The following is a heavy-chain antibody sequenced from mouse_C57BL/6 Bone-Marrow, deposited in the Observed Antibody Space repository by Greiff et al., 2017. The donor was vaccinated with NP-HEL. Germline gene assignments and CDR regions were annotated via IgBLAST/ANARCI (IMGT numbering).Heavy chain of an antibody. D-gene: IGHD1-1*01. CDR2: ITPSTGGT. J-gene: IGHJ4*01. CDR1: GYSFTGYY. CDR3: ASFYYGSSVYAMDY. Sequence: EVQLQQSGPELVKPGASVKISCKASGYSFTGYYMNWVKQSPEKSLEWIGEITPSTGGTTYNQKFKAKATLTVDKSSSTAYMQLKSLTSEDSAVYYCASFYYGSSVYAMDYWGQGTSVTVSS. V-gene: IGHV1-42*01.